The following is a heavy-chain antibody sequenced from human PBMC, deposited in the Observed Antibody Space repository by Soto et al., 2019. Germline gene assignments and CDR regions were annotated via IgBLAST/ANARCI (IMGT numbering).Heavy chain of an antibody. J-gene: IGHJ4*02. CDR3: ARGHYGDAD. Sequence: PSETLSLTCTVSGGSISSGGYYWSWICQHPGKGLEWIGYIYYSGGTYYSPSLKSRVTISVDTSKNQFSLKLSSVTAADTAVYYCARGHYGDADWGQGTLVTVSS. V-gene: IGHV4-31*03. D-gene: IGHD4-17*01. CDR1: GGSISSGGYY. CDR2: IYYSGGT.